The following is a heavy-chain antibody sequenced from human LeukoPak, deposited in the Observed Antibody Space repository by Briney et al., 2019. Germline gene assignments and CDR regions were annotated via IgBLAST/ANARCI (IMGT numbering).Heavy chain of an antibody. Sequence: TSETLSLTCTVSGGSISSYYWSWIRQPPGKGLEWIGYIYYSGSTNYNPSLKSRVTISVDTSKNQFSLKLSSVTAADTAVYYCATLGGTYYYGSGSYSFSKDYWGQGTLVTVSS. CDR3: ATLGGTYYYGSGSYSFSKDY. CDR2: IYYSGST. CDR1: GGSISSYY. D-gene: IGHD3-10*01. V-gene: IGHV4-59*01. J-gene: IGHJ4*02.